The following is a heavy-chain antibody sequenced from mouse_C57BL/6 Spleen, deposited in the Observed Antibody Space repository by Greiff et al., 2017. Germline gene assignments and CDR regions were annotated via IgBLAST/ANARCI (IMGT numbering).Heavy chain of an antibody. Sequence: VQLQQPGAELVRPGSSVKLSCKASGYTFTSYWMHWVKQRPIQGLEWIGNIDPSDSETHYNQKFKDKATLTVDNSSSTAYMQLSILTSEDAAVYDCAKESGYDGSWCAYWGQGTLVTVSA. CDR3: AKESGYDGSWCAY. J-gene: IGHJ3*01. V-gene: IGHV1-52*01. CDR2: IDPSDSET. D-gene: IGHD2-2*01. CDR1: GYTFTSYW.